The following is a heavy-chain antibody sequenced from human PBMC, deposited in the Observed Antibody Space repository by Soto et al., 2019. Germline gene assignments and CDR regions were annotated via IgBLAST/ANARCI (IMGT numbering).Heavy chain of an antibody. J-gene: IGHJ4*02. D-gene: IGHD4-17*01. Sequence: PSEILSLTCTVSGGSISSYYWSWIRQPPGKGLEWIGQISHGGNPNYNPSLQSRVTISLDRSKNQFSLKLSSMTAADTAVYYCARSMTTVTTNDYWGQGTLVTVSS. CDR2: ISHGGNP. CDR3: ARSMTTVTTNDY. V-gene: IGHV4-59*12. CDR1: GGSISSYY.